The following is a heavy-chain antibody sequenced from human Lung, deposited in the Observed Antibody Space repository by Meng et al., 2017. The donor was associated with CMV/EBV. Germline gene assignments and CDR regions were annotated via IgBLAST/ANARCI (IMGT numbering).Heavy chain of an antibody. CDR1: GFTFSTYT. J-gene: IGHJ3*02. Sequence: GESLKISCATSGFTFSTYTMHWVRQAPGKGLEWVSSISSSRSYINYADSVKGRFTISRDNAKNSLYLQMNKMRAGDTAVYYCARERLYQQLWGDDLDMWGLGTMVTVSS. D-gene: IGHD2-2*01. CDR2: ISSSRSYI. CDR3: ARERLYQQLWGDDLDM. V-gene: IGHV3-21*01.